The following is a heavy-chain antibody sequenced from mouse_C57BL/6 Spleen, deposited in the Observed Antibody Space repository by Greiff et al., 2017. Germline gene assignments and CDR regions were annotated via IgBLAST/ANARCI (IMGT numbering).Heavy chain of an antibody. D-gene: IGHD2-1*01. J-gene: IGHJ3*01. CDR3: VRERRNAPFAY. CDR1: GYTFTGYW. Sequence: QVQLQQPGAELVKPGASVTMSCKASGYTFTGYWITWVKQRPGQGLEWIGDIYPGSGSTNYNEKFKSKATLTVDTSSRTAYMQLSSLTSEDSAVYYCVRERRNAPFAYWGQGTLVTVSA. V-gene: IGHV1-55*01. CDR2: IYPGSGST.